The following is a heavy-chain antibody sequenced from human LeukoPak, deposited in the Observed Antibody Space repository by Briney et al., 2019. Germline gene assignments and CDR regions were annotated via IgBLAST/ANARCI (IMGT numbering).Heavy chain of an antibody. D-gene: IGHD2-2*01. CDR3: AKGGTSDKTDFDY. J-gene: IGHJ4*02. V-gene: IGHV3-30*19. CDR2: ISYDGSNK. CDR1: GFTFSSYG. Sequence: GGSLRLSCAASGFTFSSYGMHWVRQAPGKGLEWVAVISYDGSNKYYADSVKGRFTISRDNAKNTLYLQMNSLRAEDTAVYYCAKGGTSDKTDFDYWGQGTLVTVSS.